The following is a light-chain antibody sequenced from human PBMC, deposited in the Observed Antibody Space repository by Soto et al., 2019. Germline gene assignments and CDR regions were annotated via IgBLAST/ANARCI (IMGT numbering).Light chain of an antibody. V-gene: IGKV1-39*01. CDR3: QQSYGTPIT. CDR2: VAS. Sequence: DIQMTQSPSSLSASIGDRVTITCRASQSIRSYLNWYQQKPGKAPNLLIYVASSLQSEVPSRFSGSGSGTDFTLTITSLQPEDFATYYCQQSYGTPITFGQGTRLEIK. CDR1: QSIRSY. J-gene: IGKJ5*01.